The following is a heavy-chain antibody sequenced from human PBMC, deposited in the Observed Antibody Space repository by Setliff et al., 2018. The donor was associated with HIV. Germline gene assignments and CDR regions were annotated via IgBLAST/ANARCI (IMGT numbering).Heavy chain of an antibody. V-gene: IGHV3-23*01. D-gene: IGHD3-22*01. J-gene: IGHJ3*02. CDR1: GFTFSTYA. CDR3: ARDYYDSSGYYYRDAFDM. Sequence: GGSLRLSCAASGFTFSTYAMTWVRQAPGKGLEWVSGISDSGGNTYYADSVKGRFTISRDNSKNMLYLQMNGLRAEDTAVYYCARDYYDSSGYYYRDAFDMWGQGTMVTVSS. CDR2: ISDSGGNT.